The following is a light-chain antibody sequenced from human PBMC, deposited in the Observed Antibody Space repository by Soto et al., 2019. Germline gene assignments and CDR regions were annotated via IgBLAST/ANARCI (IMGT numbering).Light chain of an antibody. V-gene: IGKV3-15*01. Sequence: EIVMTQSPATLSVSPGARATLSCRASQSVSSNLAWYQQKPGQAPRLLLYAASTRATGIPARFSASGSGTEFTLTIPSLQSEAVAVCYCQRYDNWPRTFGQGTKGAIK. CDR1: QSVSSN. CDR3: QRYDNWPRT. J-gene: IGKJ1*01. CDR2: AAS.